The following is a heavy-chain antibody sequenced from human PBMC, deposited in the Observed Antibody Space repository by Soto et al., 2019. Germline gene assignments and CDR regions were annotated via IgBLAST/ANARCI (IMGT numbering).Heavy chain of an antibody. CDR1: GGSISSYY. J-gene: IGHJ3*02. D-gene: IGHD6-13*01. CDR2: IYYSGST. Sequence: SETLSLTCTVSGGSISSYYWSWIRQPPGKGLEWIGSIYYSGSTYYNPSLKSRVTISVDTSKNQFSLKLSSVTAADTAVYYCARHRYSGSIIPRDAFDIWVQGTMVTVSS. V-gene: IGHV4-59*05. CDR3: ARHRYSGSIIPRDAFDI.